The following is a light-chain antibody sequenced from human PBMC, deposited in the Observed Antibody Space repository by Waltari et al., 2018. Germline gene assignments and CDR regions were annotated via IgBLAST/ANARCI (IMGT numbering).Light chain of an antibody. CDR2: GAS. CDR3: LPYNSYPYT. Sequence: DIHMTQSPSSLSASIGDRVTMTCRASRGIRNDVGWYQQKPGKAPKRLIFGASTLESGVPSRFTGRGTGTEVTLTISRLPPENFASYCCLPYNSYPYTFGRGTKLEIK. J-gene: IGKJ2*01. CDR1: RGIRND. V-gene: IGKV1-17*01.